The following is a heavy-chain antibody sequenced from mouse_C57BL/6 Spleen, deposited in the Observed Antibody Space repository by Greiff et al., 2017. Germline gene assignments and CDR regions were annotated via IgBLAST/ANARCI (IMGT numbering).Heavy chain of an antibody. CDR2: IYPGSGST. J-gene: IGHJ2*02. D-gene: IGHD2-5*01. V-gene: IGHV1-55*01. CDR3: ARESYSNCVDY. CDR1: GYTFTSYW. Sequence: QVQLQQPGAELVKPGASVKLSCKASGYTFTSYWITWVKQRPGQGLEWIGDIYPGSGSTNYNEKFKSKATLTVDTSSRTAYMQLSSLTSEDSAVYDCARESYSNCVDYWGQGTSLTVSS.